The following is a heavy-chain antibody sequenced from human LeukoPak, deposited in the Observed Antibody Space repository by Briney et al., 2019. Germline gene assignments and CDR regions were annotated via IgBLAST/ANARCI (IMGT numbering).Heavy chain of an antibody. CDR3: ARPYDYVWGSYHPIDY. CDR1: GFTLSSYS. CDR2: ISSSSSYI. V-gene: IGHV3-21*01. J-gene: IGHJ4*02. D-gene: IGHD3-16*02. Sequence: PGRSLRLSCAASGFTLSSYSMNWVRQAPGKGLEWVSSISSSSSYIYYADSVKGRFTISRDNAKNSLYLQMNSLRAEDTAVYYCARPYDYVWGSYHPIDYWGQGTLVTVSS.